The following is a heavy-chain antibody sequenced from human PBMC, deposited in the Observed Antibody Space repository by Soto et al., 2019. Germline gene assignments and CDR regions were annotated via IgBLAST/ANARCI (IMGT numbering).Heavy chain of an antibody. CDR3: AIRPIDPLVVVPGDSDS. D-gene: IGHD2-2*01. Sequence: QLQLQESGPGLVKPSETLSLTCTVSGGSISSSSYYWGWIRQPRGKGLEWIGSIYYSGSTYYNPSLKRRVHIPVNTSKNQFSLQLSSVTGADMAVYYCAIRPIDPLVVVPGDSDSWGQGTLVTVSS. CDR1: GGSISSSSYY. V-gene: IGHV4-39*01. J-gene: IGHJ4*02. CDR2: IYYSGST.